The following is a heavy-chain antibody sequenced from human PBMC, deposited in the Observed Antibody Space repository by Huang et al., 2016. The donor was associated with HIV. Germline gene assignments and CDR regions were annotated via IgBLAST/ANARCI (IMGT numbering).Heavy chain of an antibody. CDR2: VYQSGST. Sequence: QLQLQESGPGQVKPSETLSLTCTVSGDFISSTNYYWGWIRQSPGNGLEWVGSVYQSGSTNYNPSLKSRVTLSVDTSRNQFSLRLNSVTAADTAVYYCASQHIGAAATWFWGRGTQVAVSS. D-gene: IGHD6-13*01. CDR1: GDFISSTNYY. V-gene: IGHV4-39*01. CDR3: ASQHIGAAATWF. J-gene: IGHJ4*02.